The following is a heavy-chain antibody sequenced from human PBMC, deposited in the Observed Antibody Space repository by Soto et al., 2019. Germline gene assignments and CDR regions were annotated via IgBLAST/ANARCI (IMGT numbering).Heavy chain of an antibody. CDR1: GFTVSSNY. V-gene: IGHV3-53*01. CDR3: ARDLAAAGFYYYGMDV. D-gene: IGHD6-13*01. Sequence: GGSLRLSCAASGFTVSSNYMSWVRQAPGKGLEWVSVIYSGGSTYYADSVKGRFTISRDNSKNTLYLQMNSLRAEDTAVYYCARDLAAAGFYYYGMDVWGQGTTVTAP. J-gene: IGHJ6*02. CDR2: IYSGGST.